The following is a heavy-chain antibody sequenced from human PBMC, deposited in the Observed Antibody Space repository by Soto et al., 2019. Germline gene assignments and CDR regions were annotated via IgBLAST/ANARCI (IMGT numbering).Heavy chain of an antibody. V-gene: IGHV4-61*08. CDR1: GGSFKSGDFY. CDR2: IYDSGTT. D-gene: IGHD3-22*01. Sequence: SETLSLTCTVSGGSFKSGDFYWNWIRHPPGKGLEWIGYIYDSGTTNYNPSLKSRVTISVDKSKNQFSLKLSSVTAADTAVYYCARAPLDDSSGYYHYWGQGTLVTVS. CDR3: ARAPLDDSSGYYHY. J-gene: IGHJ4*02.